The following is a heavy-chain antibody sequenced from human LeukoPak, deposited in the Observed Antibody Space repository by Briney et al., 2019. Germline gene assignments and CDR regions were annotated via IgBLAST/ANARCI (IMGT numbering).Heavy chain of an antibody. CDR1: EFSFSRFG. CDR2: ISSSSSDL. CDR3: ATGYSGYHSNYYYMDV. Sequence: PGGSLRLSCAVSEFSFSRFGMTWVRQAPGKGLEWVSSISSSSSDLYYVDSVKGRFTISRDNSKNSLYLQMNSLRAEDTAVYYCATGYSGYHSNYYYMDVWGKGTTVTVSS. J-gene: IGHJ6*03. V-gene: IGHV3-21*01. D-gene: IGHD5-12*01.